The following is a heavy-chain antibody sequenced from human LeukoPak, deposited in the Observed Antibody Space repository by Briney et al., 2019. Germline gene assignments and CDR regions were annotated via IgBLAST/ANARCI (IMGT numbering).Heavy chain of an antibody. J-gene: IGHJ4*02. D-gene: IGHD3-22*01. V-gene: IGHV4-39*01. CDR2: MYYSGST. CDR1: GDFITGSTYY. CDR3: ARQYYDSTGYYYFDY. Sequence: SETLSLTCTVSGDFITGSTYYWGWIRQPPGKGLEGIGGMYYSGSTYSNPSLRSRVTMSADTSKNQFSLNLKSVTAADTAVYYCARQYYDSTGYYYFDYWGQGTLVTVSS.